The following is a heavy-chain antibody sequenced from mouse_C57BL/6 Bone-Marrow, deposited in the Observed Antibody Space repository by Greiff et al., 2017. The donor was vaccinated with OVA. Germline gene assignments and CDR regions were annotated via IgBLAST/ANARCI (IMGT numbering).Heavy chain of an antibody. J-gene: IGHJ1*03. Sequence: VQLQQPGAELVKPGASVKMSCKASGYTFTRYWITWVKQRPGQGLEWIGDIYPGSGSTNYNEKFKSKATLTVDTSSSTAYMQLSSLTSEDSAVYYCARREEFITTVVATDWYFDVWGTGTTVTVSS. CDR2: IYPGSGST. CDR1: GYTFTRYW. CDR3: ARREEFITTVVATDWYFDV. D-gene: IGHD1-1*01. V-gene: IGHV1-55*01.